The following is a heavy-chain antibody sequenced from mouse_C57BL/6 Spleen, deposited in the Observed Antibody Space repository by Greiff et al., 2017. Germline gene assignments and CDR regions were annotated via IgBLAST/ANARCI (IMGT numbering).Heavy chain of an antibody. CDR3: ARSEGLRYFDY. D-gene: IGHD2-4*01. CDR2: IYPGDGDT. CDR1: GYAFSSSW. V-gene: IGHV1-82*01. J-gene: IGHJ2*01. Sequence: VKLVESGPELVKPGASVKISCKASGYAFSSSWMNWVKQRPGKGLEWIGRIYPGDGDTNYNGKFKGKATLTADKSSSTAYMQLSSLTSEDSAVYFCARSEGLRYFDYWGQGTTLTVSS.